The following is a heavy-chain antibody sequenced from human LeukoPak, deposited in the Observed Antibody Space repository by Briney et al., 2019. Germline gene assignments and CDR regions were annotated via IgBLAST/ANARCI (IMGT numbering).Heavy chain of an antibody. CDR3: AKDGDYGTGSYYRGCIDS. J-gene: IGHJ4*02. Sequence: GGSLRLSCAASGFTFSSSAMSWVRQAPGKGLEWVSGISGSGGSTYYADSVKGRFTISRDKSKNTLSLQMNSLRAEDTAVYYCAKDGDYGTGSYYRGCIDSWGQGTPVTVSP. V-gene: IGHV3-23*01. CDR2: ISGSGGST. D-gene: IGHD3-10*01. CDR1: GFTFSSSA.